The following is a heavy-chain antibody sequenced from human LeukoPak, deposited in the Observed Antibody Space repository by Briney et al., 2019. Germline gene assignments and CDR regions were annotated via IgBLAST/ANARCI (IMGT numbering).Heavy chain of an antibody. CDR1: GFTFSDYY. Sequence: GGSLRLSCAASGFTFSDYYMSWIRQAPGKGLEWVSHISDSGRTIYYADSVKGRFTISRDNAKNSLYLQMNSLRAEDTAVYYCASQYYYAMDVWGQGTTVTVSS. V-gene: IGHV3-11*01. J-gene: IGHJ6*02. CDR3: ASQYYYAMDV. CDR2: ISDSGRTI.